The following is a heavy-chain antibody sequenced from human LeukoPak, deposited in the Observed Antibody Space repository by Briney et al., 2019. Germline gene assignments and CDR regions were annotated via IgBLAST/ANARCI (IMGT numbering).Heavy chain of an antibody. V-gene: IGHV4-34*01. CDR2: INHSGST. D-gene: IGHD3-10*01. CDR1: GGSFSGYC. Sequence: PSETLSLTCAVYGGSFSGYCWSWIRQPPGKGLEWIGEINHSGSTNYNPSLKSRVTISVDTSKNQFSLKLSSVTAADTAVYYCARGRLLWFGELCCWGQGTLVTVSS. J-gene: IGHJ4*02. CDR3: ARGRLLWFGELCC.